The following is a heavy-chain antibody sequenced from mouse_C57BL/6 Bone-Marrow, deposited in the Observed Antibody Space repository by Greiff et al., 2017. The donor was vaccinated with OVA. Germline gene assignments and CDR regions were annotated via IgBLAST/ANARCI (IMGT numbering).Heavy chain of an antibody. Sequence: VQLQESGPELVKPGASVKISCKASGYTFTDYYINWVKQRPGQGLEWIGWIFPGSGSTYYNEKFKGKATLTVDKSSSTAYMLLSSLTSEDSAVYFCARDGYGSPPVFAYWGQGTLVTVSA. CDR2: IFPGSGST. V-gene: IGHV1-75*01. CDR1: GYTFTDYY. CDR3: ARDGYGSPPVFAY. J-gene: IGHJ3*01. D-gene: IGHD1-1*01.